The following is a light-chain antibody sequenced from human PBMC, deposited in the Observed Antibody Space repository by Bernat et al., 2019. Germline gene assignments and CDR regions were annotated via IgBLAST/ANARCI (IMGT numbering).Light chain of an antibody. CDR1: NLGSKS. CDR3: QVWDSSSDAVV. J-gene: IGLJ2*01. CDR2: DDG. V-gene: IGLV3-21*03. Sequence: SYVLTQPPSVSVAPGKTARITCGGNNLGSKSVHWYQQKPGQAPVLVVYDDGDRPSGIPERFSGSNSGNTATLTISRVEAGDEADYYCQVWDSSSDAVVFGGGTKLTVL.